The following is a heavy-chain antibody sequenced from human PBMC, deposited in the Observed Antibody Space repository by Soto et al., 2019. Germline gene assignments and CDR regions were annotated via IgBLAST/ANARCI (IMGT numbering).Heavy chain of an antibody. J-gene: IGHJ5*02. CDR1: GGSISSYY. Sequence: PSETLSLTCTVSGGSISSYYWSWIRQPPGKGLEWIGFIYYSGTTNYNPSLKSRVMISLDTSKNQFSLKLSSVTAADTAIYYCARGPPPNWFDPWGQGTLVTVSS. CDR2: IYYSGTT. CDR3: ARGPPPNWFDP. V-gene: IGHV4-59*01.